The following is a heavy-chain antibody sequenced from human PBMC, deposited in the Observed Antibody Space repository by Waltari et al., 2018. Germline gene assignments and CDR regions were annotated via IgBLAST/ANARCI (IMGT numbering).Heavy chain of an antibody. Sequence: EVQLVESGGGLVQPGGSLRLSCAASGFTFSNYWMNWVRQAPGKGLVWVSRINSDGSTAVYADSVRGRFTISRDNTKNTLYLQMNSLRAEDTAVYYCAKSDWFDPWGQGTLVTVSS. J-gene: IGHJ5*02. CDR3: AKSDWFDP. CDR1: GFTFSNYW. CDR2: INSDGSTA. V-gene: IGHV3-74*01.